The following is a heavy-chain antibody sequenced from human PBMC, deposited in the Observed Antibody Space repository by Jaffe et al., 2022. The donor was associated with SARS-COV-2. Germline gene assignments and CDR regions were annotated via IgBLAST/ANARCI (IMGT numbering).Heavy chain of an antibody. Sequence: EVQLLESGGGLVQPGGSLRLSCAASGLTFGTYAMSWVRQAPGKGLEWVSSINSGGTYTYHADSVKGRFTISRDNSKNTLYLQMNSLRAEDTAVYHCANSRSGWWQFDYWGQGALVAVSS. J-gene: IGHJ4*02. D-gene: IGHD6-19*01. CDR2: INSGGTYT. CDR1: GLTFGTYA. CDR3: ANSRSGWWQFDY. V-gene: IGHV3-23*01.